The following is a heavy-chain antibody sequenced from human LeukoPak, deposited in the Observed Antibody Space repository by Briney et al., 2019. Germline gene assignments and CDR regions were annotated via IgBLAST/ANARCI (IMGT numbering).Heavy chain of an antibody. J-gene: IGHJ6*03. V-gene: IGHV4-61*02. Sequence: SQTLSLTCTVSGGSISSGSYYWSWIRQPAGKGLEWIVRIYTSGSTNYNPSLKSRVTITVDTSKNQFSLKLSSVTAADTAVYYCARDRGSYYYYYMDVWGKGTTVTVSS. CDR1: GGSISSGSYY. CDR3: ARDRGSYYYYYMDV. D-gene: IGHD3-10*01. CDR2: IYTSGST.